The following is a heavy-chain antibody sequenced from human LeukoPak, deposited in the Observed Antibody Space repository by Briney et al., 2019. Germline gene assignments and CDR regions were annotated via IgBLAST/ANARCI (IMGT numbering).Heavy chain of an antibody. D-gene: IGHD3-3*01. CDR3: ANGRGRFLEWLFQS. CDR2: IYSGGSA. Sequence: PGGSLRLSCAASGFTVSNNYMSWVRQAPGKGLEWVSVIYSGGSAYYADSVKGRFTISRDNSKNTVYLQMNSLRAEDTAVYYCANGRGRFLEWLFQSWGQGTLVTVSS. CDR1: GFTVSNNY. J-gene: IGHJ5*02. V-gene: IGHV3-53*01.